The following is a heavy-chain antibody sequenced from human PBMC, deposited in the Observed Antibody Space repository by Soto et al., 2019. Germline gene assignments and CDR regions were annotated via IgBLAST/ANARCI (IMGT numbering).Heavy chain of an antibody. CDR3: VREKVTMIVGFYYFDY. D-gene: IGHD3-22*01. V-gene: IGHV3-66*01. CDR2: IYAGGNI. J-gene: IGHJ4*02. Sequence: EMQLVESGGGLVQPGGSLRLSCAASGFTVSSNYMSWVRQAPGKGLEWVSVIYAGGNIHYADSVEGRFTISRDNSNNMLYLQMHSLRAEDTAVYYCVREKVTMIVGFYYFDYWGQGTRVTVSS. CDR1: GFTVSSNY.